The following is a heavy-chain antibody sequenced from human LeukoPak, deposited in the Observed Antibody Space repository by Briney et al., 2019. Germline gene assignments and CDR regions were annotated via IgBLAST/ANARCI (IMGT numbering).Heavy chain of an antibody. CDR1: GFTFSSYG. D-gene: IGHD3-3*01. V-gene: IGHV3-33*06. CDR3: AKDNYDFWSGYHGYYFDY. Sequence: GRSLRLSCAASGFTFSSYGMHWVRQAPGKGLEWVAVIWYDGSNKYYADSVKGRFTISRDNSKNTLHLQMNSLRAEDTAVYYCAKDNYDFWSGYHGYYFDYWGQGTLVTVSS. J-gene: IGHJ4*02. CDR2: IWYDGSNK.